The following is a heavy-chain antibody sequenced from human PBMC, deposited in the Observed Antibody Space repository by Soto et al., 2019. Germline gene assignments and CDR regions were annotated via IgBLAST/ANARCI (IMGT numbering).Heavy chain of an antibody. CDR1: GFTFSSYW. J-gene: IGHJ6*02. V-gene: IGHV3-7*03. Sequence: GGSLRLSCAASGFTFSSYWMSWVRQAPGKGLEWVANIKQDGSEKYYVDSVKGRFTISRDNAKNSLYLQMNSLRAEDTAVYYCARDMFASWVQLWLRYYYYGMDVWGQGTTVTVSS. CDR3: ARDMFASWVQLWLRYYYYGMDV. CDR2: IKQDGSEK. D-gene: IGHD5-18*01.